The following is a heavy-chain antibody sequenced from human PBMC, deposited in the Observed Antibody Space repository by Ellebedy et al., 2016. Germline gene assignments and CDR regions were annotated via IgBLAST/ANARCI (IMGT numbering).Heavy chain of an antibody. V-gene: IGHV3-30-3*01. CDR1: GFTFSSYA. J-gene: IGHJ2*01. CDR3: AREDNYYGSGKRIWYFDL. Sequence: GGSLRLSCAASGFTFSSYAMHWVRQAPGKGLEWVAVISYDGSNKYYADSVKGRFTISSDNSKNTLYLQMNSLRAEDTAVYYCAREDNYYGSGKRIWYFDLWGRGTLVTVSS. CDR2: ISYDGSNK. D-gene: IGHD3-10*01.